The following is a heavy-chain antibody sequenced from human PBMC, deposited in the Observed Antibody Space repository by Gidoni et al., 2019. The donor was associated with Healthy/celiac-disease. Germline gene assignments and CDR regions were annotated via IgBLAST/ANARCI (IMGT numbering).Heavy chain of an antibody. CDR2: ISGSGGRT. V-gene: IGHV3-23*01. D-gene: IGHD5-18*01. J-gene: IGHJ4*02. CDR1: GFTFSSYA. Sequence: EVQLLESVGGLVQPGGSLRLSCAASGFTFSSYAMSGVRQAPGKGLEWVSAISGSGGRTYYADSVKGRFTISRDNSKNTLYLQMNSLRAEDTAVYYCAKDQIQLWFDYWGQGTLVTVSS. CDR3: AKDQIQLWFDY.